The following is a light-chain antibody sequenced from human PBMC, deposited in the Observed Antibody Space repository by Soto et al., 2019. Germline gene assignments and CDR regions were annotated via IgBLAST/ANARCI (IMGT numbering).Light chain of an antibody. J-gene: IGLJ1*01. Sequence: QSVLTQPASVSGSPGQSITISCTGTSSDVGSYNLVSWYQQHPGKAPKLMIYEVSKRPSGVSNRFSGSKSGNTASLTISGLQAEDEADYYCCSYAGSPYVFGTGIKVTVL. V-gene: IGLV2-23*02. CDR1: SSDVGSYNL. CDR2: EVS. CDR3: CSYAGSPYV.